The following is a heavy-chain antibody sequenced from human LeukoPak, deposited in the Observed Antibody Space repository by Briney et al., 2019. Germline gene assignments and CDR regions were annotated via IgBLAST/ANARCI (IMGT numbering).Heavy chain of an antibody. CDR1: GGTFSSYA. V-gene: IGHV1-69*05. D-gene: IGHD2-2*01. J-gene: IGHJ5*02. Sequence: ASVKVSFKASGGTFSSYAISWVRQAPGQGLGWMGGIIPIFGTANYAQKFQGRVTITTDESTSTAYMELSSLRSEDTAVYYCARGYCSSTSCYGGWFDPWGQGTLVTASS. CDR2: IIPIFGTA. CDR3: ARGYCSSTSCYGGWFDP.